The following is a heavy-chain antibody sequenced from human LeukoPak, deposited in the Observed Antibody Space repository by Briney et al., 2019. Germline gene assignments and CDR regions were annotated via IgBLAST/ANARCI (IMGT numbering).Heavy chain of an antibody. CDR3: ARSPHILTGENFDY. V-gene: IGHV3-48*03. J-gene: IGHJ4*02. CDR2: ISSGGSTI. CDR1: GFTFSSFE. Sequence: GGSLRLSCAASGFTFSSFEMKWVRQAPGKGLEWASYISSGGSTIYYADSVKGRFTISRDNAKNSLYLQMNSLRSEDTAVYYCARSPHILTGENFDYWGQGTLVTVSS. D-gene: IGHD3-9*01.